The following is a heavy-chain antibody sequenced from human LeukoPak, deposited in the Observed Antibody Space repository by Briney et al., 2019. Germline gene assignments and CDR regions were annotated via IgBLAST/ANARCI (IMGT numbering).Heavy chain of an antibody. V-gene: IGHV5-51*01. CDR1: GFSFSSYW. J-gene: IGHJ4*02. D-gene: IGHD3-10*01. CDR2: ISPDDSDT. CDR3: ARVVVGSYWDFEY. Sequence: GESLQISFRGSGFSFSSYWIGWVRPGPGKGLELMGIISPDDSDTRYSPSFQGRVTISADKSIRPAYLPWGSLKASDTAMYYCARVVVGSYWDFEYWGQGTLVTVSS.